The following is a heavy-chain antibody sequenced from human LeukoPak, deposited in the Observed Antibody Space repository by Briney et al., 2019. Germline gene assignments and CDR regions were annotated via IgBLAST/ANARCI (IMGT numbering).Heavy chain of an antibody. CDR1: GFTFSSYG. CDR3: AKVRSDYGGYYYYMDV. V-gene: IGHV3-30*02. CDR2: IRYDGSNK. Sequence: GRSLRLSCAASGFTFSSYGMHWVRQAPGKGLEWVAFIRYDGSNKYYADSVKGRFTISRDNSKNTLYLQMNSLRAEDTAVYYCAKVRSDYGGYYYYMDVWGKGTTVTISS. J-gene: IGHJ6*03. D-gene: IGHD4-17*01.